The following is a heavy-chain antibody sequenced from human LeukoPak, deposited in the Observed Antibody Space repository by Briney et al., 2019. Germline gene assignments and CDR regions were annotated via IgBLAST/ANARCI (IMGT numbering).Heavy chain of an antibody. CDR2: IKQDGSEK. J-gene: IGHJ4*02. CDR3: ARDRGWLSDY. D-gene: IGHD3-22*01. V-gene: IGHV3-7*01. Sequence: GGSLRLSCAASGLTFSTYWMSWVRQAPGKGLEWVANIKQDGSEKYYVDSVKGRFTISRDNAKNSLYLQMNSLRAEDTAVYYCARDRGWLSDYWGQGTLVTVSS. CDR1: GLTFSTYW.